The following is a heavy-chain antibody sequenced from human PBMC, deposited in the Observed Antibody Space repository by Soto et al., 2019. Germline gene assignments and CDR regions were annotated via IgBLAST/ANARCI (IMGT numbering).Heavy chain of an antibody. D-gene: IGHD3-3*01. CDR1: GFTVSSNY. J-gene: IGHJ6*03. V-gene: IGHV3-66*01. CDR2: IYSGGST. Sequence: GGSLRLSCAASGFTVSSNYMSWVRQAPGKGLEWVSVIYSGGSTYYADSVKGRFTISRDNSKNTLYLQMNSLRAEDTAVYYCARIHYDFWSEITNPLYYYYYMDVWGKGTTVTVSS. CDR3: ARIHYDFWSEITNPLYYYYYMDV.